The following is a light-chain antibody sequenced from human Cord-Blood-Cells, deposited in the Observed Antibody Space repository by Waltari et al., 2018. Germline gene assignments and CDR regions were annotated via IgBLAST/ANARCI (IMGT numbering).Light chain of an antibody. CDR3: QQRSNWPPLT. CDR2: DAS. CDR1: QSVSSS. J-gene: IGKJ4*01. Sequence: EIVLTQSPATLSLSPGERATLSCRASQSVSSSLAWYQQKPGQAPRLLIYDASNRATGSPARFSGSGSGTDFTLTISSLEPEDFAVYYCQQRSNWPPLTFGGGTKVEIK. V-gene: IGKV3-11*01.